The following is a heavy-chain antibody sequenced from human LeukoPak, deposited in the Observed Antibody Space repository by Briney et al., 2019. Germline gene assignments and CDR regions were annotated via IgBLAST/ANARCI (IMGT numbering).Heavy chain of an antibody. CDR3: AALRFLEWLPSGGMDV. CDR2: ISSSGSTI. V-gene: IGHV3-48*03. D-gene: IGHD3-3*01. CDR1: GFIFSSYD. J-gene: IGHJ6*02. Sequence: GGSLRLSCAASGFIFSSYDMNWVRQAPGKGLEWVSYISSSGSTIYYADSVKGRFTISRDNAKNSLYLQMNSLRAEDTAVYYCAALRFLEWLPSGGMDVWGQGTTVTVSS.